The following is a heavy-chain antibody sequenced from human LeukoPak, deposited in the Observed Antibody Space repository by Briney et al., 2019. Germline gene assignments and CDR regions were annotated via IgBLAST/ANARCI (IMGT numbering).Heavy chain of an antibody. V-gene: IGHV4-59*01. CDR3: ARASSGWNCYYYYYGMDV. J-gene: IGHJ6*02. CDR2: IYYSGST. D-gene: IGHD6-19*01. CDR1: GGSISSYY. Sequence: SETLSLTCTVSGGSISSYYWSWIRQPPGKGLEWIGYIYYSGSTNYNPSLKSRVTISVDTSKNQFSLKLSSVTAADTAVYYCARASSGWNCYYYYYGMDVWGQGTTVTVSS.